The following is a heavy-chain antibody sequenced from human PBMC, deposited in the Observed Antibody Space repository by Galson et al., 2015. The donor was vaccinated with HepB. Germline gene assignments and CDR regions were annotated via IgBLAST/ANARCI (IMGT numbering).Heavy chain of an antibody. J-gene: IGHJ4*02. CDR2: ISSSSSYI. D-gene: IGHD3-10*01. CDR1: GFTFSSYS. CDR3: ASLSLYYYGSGANFDY. V-gene: IGHV3-21*01. Sequence: LRLSCAASGFTFSSYSMNWVRQAPGKGLEWVSSISSSSSYIYYADSVKGRFTISRDNAKNSLYLQMNSLRAEDTAVYYCASLSLYYYGSGANFDYWGQGTLVTVSS.